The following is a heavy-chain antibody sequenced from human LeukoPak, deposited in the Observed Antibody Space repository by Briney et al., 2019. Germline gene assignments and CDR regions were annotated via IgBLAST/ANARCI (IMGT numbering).Heavy chain of an antibody. CDR1: GYTFSDYH. CDR3: ARLSLLSVAGKPLLRDMNDY. J-gene: IGHJ4*02. CDR2: INPNSGGT. Sequence: ASVKVSCKSSGYTFSDYHIHWVRQAPGQGLEWMGFINPNSGGTSFPQRFQGRVTMTRDTSISTTYMELSRLRSDDTAVYYCARLSLLSVAGKPLLRDMNDYWGQGTLVTVSS. V-gene: IGHV1-2*02. D-gene: IGHD6-19*01.